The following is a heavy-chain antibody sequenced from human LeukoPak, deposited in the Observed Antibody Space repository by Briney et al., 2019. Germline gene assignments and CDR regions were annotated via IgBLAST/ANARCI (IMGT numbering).Heavy chain of an antibody. D-gene: IGHD3-22*01. CDR1: GFTFSSYW. V-gene: IGHV3-7*01. CDR2: IKQDGSEK. Sequence: GGSLRLSCAAPGFTFSSYWMSWVRQAPGKGLEWVANIKQDGSEKYYVDSVKGRFTISRDNAKNSLYLQMNRLRAEDTAVYYCARVVGGYYDSSGFNWGQGTLVTVSS. CDR3: ARVVGGYYDSSGFN. J-gene: IGHJ4*02.